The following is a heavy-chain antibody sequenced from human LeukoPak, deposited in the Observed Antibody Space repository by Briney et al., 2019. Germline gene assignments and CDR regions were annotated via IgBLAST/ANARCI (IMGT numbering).Heavy chain of an antibody. V-gene: IGHV3-23*01. D-gene: IGHD2-15*01. CDR3: AKAPVTSCRGAFCYPFDY. J-gene: IGHJ4*02. Sequence: GGPLSLSCAPSGFPFSSIAMSWVRQAPGKGLEWVSLIRSSDDGRYCAASVRGRFTISRDTSRSTLYLQMNSLRAEDAAVYYCAKAPVTSCRGAFCYPFDYWGQGTLVTVSS. CDR1: GFPFSSIA. CDR2: IRSSDDGR.